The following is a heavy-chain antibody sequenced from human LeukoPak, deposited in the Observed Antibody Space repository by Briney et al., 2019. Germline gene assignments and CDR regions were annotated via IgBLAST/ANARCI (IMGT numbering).Heavy chain of an antibody. D-gene: IGHD3-10*01. CDR1: GYTFTGYY. J-gene: IGHJ4*02. V-gene: IGHV1-2*02. Sequence: GASVKVSCKASGYTFTGYYMHWVRRACGQGPQWMGWINPNSGGTNYAQKFQGRVTMTRDTSISTAYMELSRLRSDDTAVYYCARGVVRGVIFDYWGQGTLASVPS. CDR3: ARGVVRGVIFDY. CDR2: INPNSGGT.